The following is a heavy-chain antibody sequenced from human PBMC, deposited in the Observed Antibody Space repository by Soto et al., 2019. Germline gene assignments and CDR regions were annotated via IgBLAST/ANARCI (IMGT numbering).Heavy chain of an antibody. V-gene: IGHV3-23*01. CDR1: GFTFSSYA. CDR3: AKGLLGVWFGEPHTKFFDY. Sequence: GGSLRLSXEVSGFTFSSYAMGWVRQAPGQGLEWVSSISGSGDSTYFADSVKGRFTISRDNSKNTLYLQMNSLRDEDTAVYYCAKGLLGVWFGEPHTKFFDYWGQGTLVTVSS. CDR2: ISGSGDST. D-gene: IGHD3-10*01. J-gene: IGHJ4*02.